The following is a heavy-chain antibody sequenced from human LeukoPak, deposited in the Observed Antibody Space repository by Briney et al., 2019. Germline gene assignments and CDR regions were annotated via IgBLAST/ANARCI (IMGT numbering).Heavy chain of an antibody. D-gene: IGHD3-22*01. Sequence: ASVKVSCKASGYTFTGYYMHWVRQAPGQGLEWMGWINPNSGGTNYAQKFQGRVTMTRDTSISTAYMELSRPRSDDTAVYYCARDLTYYYDSSGYYLYYWGQGTLVTVSS. V-gene: IGHV1-2*02. CDR3: ARDLTYYYDSSGYYLYY. CDR2: INPNSGGT. CDR1: GYTFTGYY. J-gene: IGHJ4*02.